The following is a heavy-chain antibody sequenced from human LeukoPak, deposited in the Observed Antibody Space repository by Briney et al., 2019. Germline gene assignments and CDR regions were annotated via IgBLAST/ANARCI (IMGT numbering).Heavy chain of an antibody. J-gene: IGHJ3*02. Sequence: GRSLRLSCAASGFTFDDYAMHWVRQAPGKGLEGVSGISWNSGSIGYADSVKGRFTIPRDNAKNSLYLQMNSLRAEDMALYYCAKSAGPDAFDIWGQGTMVTVSS. V-gene: IGHV3-9*03. CDR3: AKSAGPDAFDI. CDR1: GFTFDDYA. D-gene: IGHD4/OR15-4a*01. CDR2: ISWNSGSI.